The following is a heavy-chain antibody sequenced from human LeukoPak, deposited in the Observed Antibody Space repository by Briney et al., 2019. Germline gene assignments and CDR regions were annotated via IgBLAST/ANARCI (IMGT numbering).Heavy chain of an antibody. CDR1: GYSFTSYW. J-gene: IGHJ4*02. CDR3: ARGGRRAVAGTFDY. D-gene: IGHD6-19*01. Sequence: GESLKISCKGSGYSFTSYWIGWVRQMPGKGLEWMGIIYPGDSDTRYCPSFQGQVSISADNSISTAYLQWTSLKASDTAMYYCARGGRRAVAGTFDYWGQGTLVTVSS. V-gene: IGHV5-51*01. CDR2: IYPGDSDT.